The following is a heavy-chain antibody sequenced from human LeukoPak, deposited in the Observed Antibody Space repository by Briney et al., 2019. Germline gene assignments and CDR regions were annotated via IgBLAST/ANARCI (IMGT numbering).Heavy chain of an antibody. V-gene: IGHV3-30*02. Sequence: GGSLRLSCAASGFTFSRFGMHWVRQAPGKGLEWVAFLRYDGSDKEYAESVKGRFIISRDNSKNTLYVQMDSLRIEDTGVYFCARDFSYGVKDAFEYWGQGTLVTVSS. D-gene: IGHD3-10*01. CDR2: LRYDGSDK. CDR1: GFTFSRFG. CDR3: ARDFSYGVKDAFEY. J-gene: IGHJ4*02.